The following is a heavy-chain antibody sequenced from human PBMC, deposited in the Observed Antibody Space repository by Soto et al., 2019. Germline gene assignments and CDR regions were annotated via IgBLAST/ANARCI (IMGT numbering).Heavy chain of an antibody. D-gene: IGHD5-18*01. Sequence: EVQLVESGGGLVQPGGSLRLSCAASGFGVSNNYMSWVRQAPGKGLEWVSAINSGGNTYYADSVKGRFTISRDNSKNTVYLQMNSVGAEDTAVYYCARGGDSYGNGEYYYYGMDVWGQGTTVTFSS. J-gene: IGHJ6*02. V-gene: IGHV3-66*01. CDR2: INSGGNT. CDR1: GFGVSNNY. CDR3: ARGGDSYGNGEYYYYGMDV.